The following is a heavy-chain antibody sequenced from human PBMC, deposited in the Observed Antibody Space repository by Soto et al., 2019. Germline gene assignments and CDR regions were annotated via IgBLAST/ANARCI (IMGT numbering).Heavy chain of an antibody. J-gene: IGHJ5*02. CDR2: IYYSGST. CDR3: ARGPSMDCSSTSCHAPFDP. CDR1: GGSISSGGYY. Sequence: SETLSLTCTVSGGSISSGGYYWSWIRQHPGKGLEWIGYIYYSGSTYYNPSLKSRVTISVDTSKNQFSLKLSSVTAADTAVYYCARGPSMDCSSTSCHAPFDPWGQGTLVTVSS. V-gene: IGHV4-31*03. D-gene: IGHD2-2*01.